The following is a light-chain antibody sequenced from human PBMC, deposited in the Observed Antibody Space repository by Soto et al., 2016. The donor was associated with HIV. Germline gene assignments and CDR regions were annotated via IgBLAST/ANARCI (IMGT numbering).Light chain of an antibody. CDR3: LQDYNYPLT. J-gene: IGKJ2*01. Sequence: DIQMTQSPSTLSASVGDRVTITCRASQSISNWLAWYQQKPGKAPKLLIYKASSLESGVPSRFSGSGSGTEFTLTISSLQPDDFAIYYCLQDYNYPLTFGQGTKLEIK. V-gene: IGKV1-5*03. CDR1: QSISNW. CDR2: KAS.